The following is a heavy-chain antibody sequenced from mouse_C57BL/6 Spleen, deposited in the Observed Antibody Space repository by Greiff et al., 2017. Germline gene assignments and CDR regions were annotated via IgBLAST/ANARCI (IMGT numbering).Heavy chain of an antibody. Sequence: EVKLMESGGGLVQPGGSLSLSCAASGFTFTDYYMSWVRQPPGKALEWLGFIRNKANGYTTEYSASVKGRFTISRDNSQSILYLQMHALRAEDSATYYCARGGITTVPWYIDVWGTGTTVTVSS. J-gene: IGHJ1*03. CDR2: IRNKANGYTT. D-gene: IGHD1-1*01. CDR1: GFTFTDYY. CDR3: ARGGITTVPWYIDV. V-gene: IGHV7-3*01.